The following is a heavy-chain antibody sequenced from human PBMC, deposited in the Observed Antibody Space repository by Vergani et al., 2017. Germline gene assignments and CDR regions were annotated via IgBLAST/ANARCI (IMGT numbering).Heavy chain of an antibody. Sequence: QVQLQESGPGLVKPSETLSLTCTVSGYSISTGYYWGWIRQPPGKGLEWIASIYYSGSTYYNPSLKSRVTISVDTSKNQFSLKLSSVTAADTAIYFCARHSTMELLVKLRWCEPGGQGIRVTVSS. V-gene: IGHV4-38-2*02. CDR3: ARHSTMELLVKLRWCEP. CDR2: IYYSGST. J-gene: IGHJ5*02. D-gene: IGHD3-10*01. CDR1: GYSISTGYY.